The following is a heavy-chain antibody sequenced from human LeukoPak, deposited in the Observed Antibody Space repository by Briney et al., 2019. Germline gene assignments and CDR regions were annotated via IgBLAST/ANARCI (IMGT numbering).Heavy chain of an antibody. CDR1: GYSITTGYY. D-gene: IGHD6-19*01. Sequence: SETLSLTCTVSGYSITTGYYWGWIRQPPGKGLEWIGNIFHSGSTSYNPSLESRITISVDTSRNQFSLKLSSVTAADTAVYYCVTAYGWYIKAFDIWGQGTMVTVSS. CDR2: IFHSGST. V-gene: IGHV4-38-2*02. CDR3: VTAYGWYIKAFDI. J-gene: IGHJ3*02.